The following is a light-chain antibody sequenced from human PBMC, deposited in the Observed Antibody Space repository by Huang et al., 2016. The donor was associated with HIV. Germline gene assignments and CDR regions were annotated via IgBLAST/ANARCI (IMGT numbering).Light chain of an antibody. CDR3: QQLNSYPEGFT. Sequence: IQLTQSPSSLSASVGDRVTIACRASQGISSLAWYQQKPGKPPKHLIYAASTLQNGVPQRFTGSGSGTDFTLTISSLQPEDFATYYCQQLNSYPEGFTFGPGTKVDIK. V-gene: IGKV1-9*01. CDR1: QGISS. J-gene: IGKJ3*01. CDR2: AAS.